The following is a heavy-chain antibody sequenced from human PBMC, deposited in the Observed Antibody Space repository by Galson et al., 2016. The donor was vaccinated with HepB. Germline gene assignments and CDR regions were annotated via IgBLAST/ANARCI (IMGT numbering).Heavy chain of an antibody. D-gene: IGHD2-21*01. CDR1: GFNVSSYA. Sequence: SLRLSCAASGFNVSSYALHWVRQAPGKGLEYFSGISSVAGTTYYGDSVRGRFTISRDNSKNTLYGQMNSLRDEDTAVYFCVARKVRDFILVEYWGQGTLVTVSS. V-gene: IGHV3-64*05. CDR3: VARKVRDFILVEY. CDR2: ISSVAGTT. J-gene: IGHJ4*02.